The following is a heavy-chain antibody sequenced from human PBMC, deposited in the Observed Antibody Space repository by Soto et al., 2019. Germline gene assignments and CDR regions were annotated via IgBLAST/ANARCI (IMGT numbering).Heavy chain of an antibody. CDR1: GFTFGDYA. CDR3: TREGLDHHDSSGYYEY. CDR2: IRSKAYGGTT. D-gene: IGHD3-22*01. Sequence: GGSLRLSCTASGFTFGDYAMSWVRQAPGKGLEWVGFIRSKAYGGTTEYAASVKGRFTISRDDSKSIAYLQMNSLKTEDTAVYYCTREGLDHHDSSGYYEYWGQGTLVTVSS. J-gene: IGHJ4*02. V-gene: IGHV3-49*04.